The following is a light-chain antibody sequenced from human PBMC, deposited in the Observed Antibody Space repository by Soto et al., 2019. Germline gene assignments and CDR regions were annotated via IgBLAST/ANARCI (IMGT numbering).Light chain of an antibody. Sequence: DIQMTQSPSSLSASVGDRVTITCRASQSISSYLNWYQQKPGKAPKLLIYAASSLQSGAPSRFSGSGSGTDFTLTISSLQPEDFATYDCQQSYSTPPTFGQGTKLEIK. CDR1: QSISSY. CDR3: QQSYSTPPT. J-gene: IGKJ2*01. CDR2: AAS. V-gene: IGKV1-39*01.